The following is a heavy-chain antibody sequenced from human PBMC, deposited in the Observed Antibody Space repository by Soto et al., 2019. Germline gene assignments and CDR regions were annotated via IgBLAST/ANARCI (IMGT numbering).Heavy chain of an antibody. CDR2: INPNSGGT. D-gene: IGHD3-9*01. J-gene: IGHJ4*02. CDR1: GYTFTGYY. CDR3: ARESILTGYSFDY. V-gene: IGHV1-2*02. Sequence: ASVKVSCKASGYTFTGYYMHWVRQAPGQGLEWMGWINPNSGGTNYAQKFQGRVTMTRDTSISTAYMELSRLRSDDTAVYYCARESILTGYSFDYCGQGPLVTVYS.